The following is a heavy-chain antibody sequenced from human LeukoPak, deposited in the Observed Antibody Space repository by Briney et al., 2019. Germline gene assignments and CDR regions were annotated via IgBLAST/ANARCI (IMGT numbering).Heavy chain of an antibody. J-gene: IGHJ4*02. V-gene: IGHV4-59*08. CDR1: SGSINTYY. D-gene: IGHD4-17*01. Sequence: PSETLSLTCSVSSGSINTYYWNWIRQPPGKGLEWIGRIYYSGSTNYNPSLKSRVTISVDTSKNQFSLKLSSVTAADTAVYYCASSSGDYGPDFDYWGQGTLVTVSS. CDR3: ASSSGDYGPDFDY. CDR2: IYYSGST.